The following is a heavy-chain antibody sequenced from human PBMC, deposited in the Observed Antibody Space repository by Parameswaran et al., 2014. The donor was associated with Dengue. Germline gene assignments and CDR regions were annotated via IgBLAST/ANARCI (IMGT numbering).Heavy chain of an antibody. V-gene: IGHV3-21*01. CDR2: ISSSSSYI. J-gene: IGHJ4*02. Sequence: KWIRQPPGKGLEWVSSISSSSSYIYYADSVKGRFTISRDNAKNSLYLQMNSLRAEDTAVYYCARVRGSYYPVADYWGQGTLVTVSS. D-gene: IGHD1-26*01. CDR3: ARVRGSYYPVADY.